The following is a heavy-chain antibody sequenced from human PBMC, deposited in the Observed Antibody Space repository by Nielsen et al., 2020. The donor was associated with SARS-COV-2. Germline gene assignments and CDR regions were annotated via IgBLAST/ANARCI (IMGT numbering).Heavy chain of an antibody. CDR1: GYTFTSYG. CDR2: MNPNSGNT. CDR3: ARGGTIFGVVTRMDV. Sequence: ASVKVSCKASGYTFTSYGISWVRQAPGQGLEWMGWMNPNSGNTGYAQKFQGRVTMTRNTSISTAYMELSSLRSEDTAVYYCARGGTIFGVVTRMDVWGEGRTVTVSS. J-gene: IGHJ6*03. D-gene: IGHD3-3*01. V-gene: IGHV1-8*02.